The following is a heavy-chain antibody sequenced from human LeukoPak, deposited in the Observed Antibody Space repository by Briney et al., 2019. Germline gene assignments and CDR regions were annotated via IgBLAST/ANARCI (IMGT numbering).Heavy chain of an antibody. D-gene: IGHD5-18*01. CDR2: VKIKTEGGSA. Sequence: GGSLRLSCAASGFIFSDAWMSWVRQAPGKGLEWVGHVKIKTEGGSADYSAPVKGRFTISRDDSKNTLYLQMNSLRAEDTAVYYCAKVITAGWQKDELDIWGRGTMITVSS. V-gene: IGHV3-15*01. J-gene: IGHJ3*02. CDR3: AKVITAGWQKDELDI. CDR1: GFIFSDAW.